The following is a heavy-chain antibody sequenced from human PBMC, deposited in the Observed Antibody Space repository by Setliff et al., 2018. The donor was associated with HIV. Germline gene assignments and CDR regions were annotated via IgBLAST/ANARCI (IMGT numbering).Heavy chain of an antibody. CDR2: ISSSSSTI. V-gene: IGHV3-48*01. Sequence: TGGSLRLSCAASGFTFSSYSMNWVRRAPGKGLEWVSYISSSSSTIYYADSVKARFTISRDNAKNSLYLQMNSLRAEDTAVYYCARSRAAGFDYWGQGTLVTVSS. D-gene: IGHD6-13*01. J-gene: IGHJ4*02. CDR3: ARSRAAGFDY. CDR1: GFTFSSYS.